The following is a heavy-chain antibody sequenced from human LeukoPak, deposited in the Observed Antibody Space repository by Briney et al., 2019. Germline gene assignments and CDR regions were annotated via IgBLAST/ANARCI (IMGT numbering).Heavy chain of an antibody. CDR2: IKGDGSVQ. CDR3: ARGPYDY. Sequence: GSLRLSCVASGFTFSTSWMNWVRQAPGKGLEWVANIKGDGSVQSYVDSVKGRFTISRDNAKNSLYLQMNSLRVEDTAVYYCARGPYDYWGQGTLVTVSS. J-gene: IGHJ4*02. V-gene: IGHV3-7*05. CDR1: GFTFSTSW.